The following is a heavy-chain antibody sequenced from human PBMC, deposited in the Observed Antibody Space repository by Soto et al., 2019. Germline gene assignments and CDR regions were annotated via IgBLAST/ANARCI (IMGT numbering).Heavy chain of an antibody. CDR1: GFTFSSDW. J-gene: IGHJ4*01. CDR3: ARGRRGLQHYFDY. CDR2: INTDGSGT. V-gene: IGHV3-74*01. D-gene: IGHD3-10*01. Sequence: EVQLVDSGGGLVQPGGSLRLSCAASGFTFSSDWMHWVRQAPGKGLVWVPRINTDGSGTTYADSVKGRFPIYRDNAKNMVYWQENSVRAEDTDVYYFARGRRGLQHYFDYRGLGNMVTGSS.